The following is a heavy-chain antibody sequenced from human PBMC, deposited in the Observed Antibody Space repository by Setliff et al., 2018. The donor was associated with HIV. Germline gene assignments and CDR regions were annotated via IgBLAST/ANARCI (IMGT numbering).Heavy chain of an antibody. Sequence: SLRLSCAASGFTFSTYWMIWVRQAPGKGLEWVAKIKQDGSEEYYVDSVKGRFTISRDNAKNSVYLQMNSLRVEDTAMYYCTKDHLSGWASDCWGQGTLVTVSS. CDR1: GFTFSTYW. V-gene: IGHV3-7*01. CDR3: TKDHLSGWASDC. D-gene: IGHD6-19*01. J-gene: IGHJ4*02. CDR2: IKQDGSEE.